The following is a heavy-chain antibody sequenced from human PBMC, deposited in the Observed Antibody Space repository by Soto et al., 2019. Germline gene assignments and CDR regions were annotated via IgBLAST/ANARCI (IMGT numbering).Heavy chain of an antibody. CDR1: GFLVNSAY. J-gene: IGHJ4*02. CDR2: INSAGST. Sequence: EVQLVESGGGLIPPGGSLRLSCAASGFLVNSAYMTWVRQAPGKGLEWLSMINSAGSTLYAESVKGRFTIARDNYKNRLDLQMNSLRAEDTAMYYCARSGYSLAWGYGGQRNLVIVTS. D-gene: IGHD5-18*01. CDR3: ARSGYSLAWGY. V-gene: IGHV3-53*01.